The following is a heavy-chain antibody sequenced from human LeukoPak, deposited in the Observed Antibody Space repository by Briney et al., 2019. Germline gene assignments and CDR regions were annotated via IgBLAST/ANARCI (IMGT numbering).Heavy chain of an antibody. CDR1: GGSISSYY. J-gene: IGHJ5*02. CDR3: AKVDPGNWFDP. V-gene: IGHV4-59*12. Sequence: SETLSLTCTVSGGSISSYYWSWIRQPPGKGLEWIGYIYYSGSTNYNPSLKSRVTISVDTSNNQFSLKLTSVTAADTAVYYCAKVDPGNWFDPWGQGTLVTVSS. CDR2: IYYSGST.